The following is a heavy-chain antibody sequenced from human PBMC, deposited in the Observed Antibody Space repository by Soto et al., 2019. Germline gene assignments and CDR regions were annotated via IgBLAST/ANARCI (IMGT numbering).Heavy chain of an antibody. Sequence: QVQLVESGGGVVQPGGSLRLSCVASGFSFRNYGMHWVRRVAGGGLEWVAVVSQDGSEKYYVDSLKGRFTISRDNSKNTMFPQMDSLGPDDTAVYYCVRDGGGGYSQVDHWGQGTLVTVSS. CDR1: GFSFRNYG. CDR3: VRDGGGGYSQVDH. CDR2: VSQDGSEK. D-gene: IGHD5-18*01. J-gene: IGHJ4*02. V-gene: IGHV3-30*03.